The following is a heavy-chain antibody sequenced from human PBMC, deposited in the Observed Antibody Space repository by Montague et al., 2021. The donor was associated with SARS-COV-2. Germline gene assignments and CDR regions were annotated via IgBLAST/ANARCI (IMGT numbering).Heavy chain of an antibody. CDR1: GGSISSGGYY. D-gene: IGHD6-13*01. J-gene: IGHJ4*02. Sequence: TLSLTCIVSGGSISSGGYYWSWVRQHPGKGLEWIGYIYYSGSTYYNPSLKSRLSISLDTSKNHFSLRLSSVTAADAAVYYCARSESPSYSSSPFDYWGQGTLVTVSS. CDR3: ARSESPSYSSSPFDY. V-gene: IGHV4-31*03. CDR2: IYYSGST.